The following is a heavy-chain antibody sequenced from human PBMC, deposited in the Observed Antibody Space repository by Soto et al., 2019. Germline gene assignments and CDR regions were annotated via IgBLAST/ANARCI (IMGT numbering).Heavy chain of an antibody. D-gene: IGHD3-22*01. J-gene: IGHJ6*02. CDR3: AKDGSQVTMIVYYYGMDV. V-gene: IGHV3-33*06. CDR2: IWYDGSNK. Sequence: PGRSLRLSCAASGFTFSSYGVHWVRQAPGKGLEWVGIIWYDGSNKYYADSVKGRFTISRDNSKNTLYLQMNSLRAEDTAVYYYAKDGSQVTMIVYYYGMDVWGQGTTVTVSS. CDR1: GFTFSSYG.